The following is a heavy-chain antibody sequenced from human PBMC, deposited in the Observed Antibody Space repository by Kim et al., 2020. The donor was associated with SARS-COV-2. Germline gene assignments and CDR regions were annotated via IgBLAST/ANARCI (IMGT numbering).Heavy chain of an antibody. CDR2: IRSKANSYAT. J-gene: IGHJ3*02. CDR1: GFTFSDSA. Sequence: GGSLRLSCAASGFTFSDSAMYWVRQASGKGLEWVGRIRSKANSYATAYDVSVKGRFIISRDDSKNTAYLQMNSLKTEDTAIYYCTRVPPYSTSCFSAFD. D-gene: IGHD2-2*01. V-gene: IGHV3-73*01. CDR3: TRVPPYSTSCFSAFD.